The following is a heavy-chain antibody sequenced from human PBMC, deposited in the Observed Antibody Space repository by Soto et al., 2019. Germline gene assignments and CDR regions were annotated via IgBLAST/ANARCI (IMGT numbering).Heavy chain of an antibody. CDR3: ARWFGGYDHMGGYYYYYMGV. J-gene: IGHJ6*03. CDR1: GYTFTSYD. D-gene: IGHD5-12*01. CDR2: MNPNSGNT. V-gene: IGHV1-8*01. Sequence: ASVKVSCKASGYTFTSYDINWVRQATGQGLEWLGWMNPNSGNTGYAQKFQGRVTMTRNASISTAYMELSSLRSEDTAVYYCARWFGGYDHMGGYYYYYMGVRGKGTTVTVSS.